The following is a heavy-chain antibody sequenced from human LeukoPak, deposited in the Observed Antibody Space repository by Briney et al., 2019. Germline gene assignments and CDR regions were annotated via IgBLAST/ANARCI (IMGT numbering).Heavy chain of an antibody. Sequence: PSETLSLTCTVSGGSISSYYWSWIRQPPGKGLEWIGYIYYSGSTNYNPSLKSRVTISVDTSKNQFSLKLSSVTAADTAVYHCARDGGPEMAAFDYWGQGTLVTVSS. CDR3: ARDGGPEMAAFDY. CDR2: IYYSGST. CDR1: GGSISSYY. D-gene: IGHD5-24*01. V-gene: IGHV4-59*01. J-gene: IGHJ4*02.